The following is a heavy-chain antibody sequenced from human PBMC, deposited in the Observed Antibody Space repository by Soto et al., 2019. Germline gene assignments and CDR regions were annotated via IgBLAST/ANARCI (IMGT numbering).Heavy chain of an antibody. D-gene: IGHD3-16*01. CDR2: ISSSSSYI. V-gene: IGHV3-21*01. Sequence: PGGSLRLSCAASGFTFSSYSMNWVRQAPGKGLEWVSSISSSSSYIYYADSVKGRFTISRDNAKNSLFLQMNSLRAEDTAVYYCARLITPDGGESYYYYYMDVWGKGTTVTVSS. CDR3: ARLITPDGGESYYYYYMDV. CDR1: GFTFSSYS. J-gene: IGHJ6*03.